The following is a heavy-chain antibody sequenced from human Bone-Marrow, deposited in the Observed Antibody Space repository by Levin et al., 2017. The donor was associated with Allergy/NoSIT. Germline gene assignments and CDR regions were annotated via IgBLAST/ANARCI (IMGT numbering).Heavy chain of an antibody. CDR3: ARIVGATSADF. V-gene: IGHV4-38-2*02. D-gene: IGHD1-26*01. CDR1: GYSITSSYF. J-gene: IGHJ4*02. Sequence: SCSVFGYSITSSYFWGWIRQPPGAGLEWIGSAKHGGASYYNPSLKSRVTISVDASKNEFSLKLYSVSAADTAVYYCARIVGATSADFWGQGTLVTVSS. CDR2: AKHGGAS.